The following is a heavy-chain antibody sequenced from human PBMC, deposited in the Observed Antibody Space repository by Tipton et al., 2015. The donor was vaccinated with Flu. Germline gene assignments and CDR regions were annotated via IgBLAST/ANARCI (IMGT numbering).Heavy chain of an antibody. CDR1: GGSVNSYF. D-gene: IGHD3-10*02. J-gene: IGHJ4*02. Sequence: LVKPTETLSLTCTVSGGSVNSYFWSWIRQPPGKGLEWIGGLSYSGNTYYNPSLRSRVVISVDTSKNQFSLKVTSVTAADTAVYYCARLSYYDVDLKNFYFDYWGQGALVTVSS. CDR3: ARLSYYDVDLKNFYFDY. V-gene: IGHV4-59*05. CDR2: LSYSGNT.